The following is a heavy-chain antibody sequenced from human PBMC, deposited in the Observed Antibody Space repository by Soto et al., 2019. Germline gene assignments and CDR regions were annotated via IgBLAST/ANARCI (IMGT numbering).Heavy chain of an antibody. D-gene: IGHD3-16*01. CDR2: IYYSGIT. CDR3: ARVRNYDYARTSDAFEI. Sequence: QVQLQESGPGLVKPSQTLSLTCTVSGGSISSGDYYWSWIRQPPGKGLEWIGYIYYSGITYYNPSLKSRVTVSVDTSKNQFPLKLSSVTAADTAVYYCARVRNYDYARTSDAFEIWGQGTMVTVSS. V-gene: IGHV4-30-4*01. J-gene: IGHJ3*02. CDR1: GGSISSGDYY.